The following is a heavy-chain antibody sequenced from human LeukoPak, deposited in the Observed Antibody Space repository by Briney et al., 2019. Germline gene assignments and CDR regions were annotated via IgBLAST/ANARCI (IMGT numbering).Heavy chain of an antibody. Sequence: ASVKVSCKASGYTFTSYGISWVRQAPGQGLEWMGWISAYNGNTNYAQKLQSRVTMTTDTSTSTAHMELRSLRSDDTAVYYCARDHGSGSYWRLYYFDYWGQGTLVTVSS. V-gene: IGHV1-18*01. J-gene: IGHJ4*02. CDR1: GYTFTSYG. CDR3: ARDHGSGSYWRLYYFDY. D-gene: IGHD3-10*01. CDR2: ISAYNGNT.